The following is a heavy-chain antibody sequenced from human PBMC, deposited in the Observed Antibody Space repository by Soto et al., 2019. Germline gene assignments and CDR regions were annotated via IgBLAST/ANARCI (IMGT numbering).Heavy chain of an antibody. CDR3: AGDVLAARQGDY. Sequence: SETLSLTCAVYGGSLSGYYWSWIRQPPGKGLEWIGEINHSGSTNYNPSLKSRVTISVDTSKNQFSLKLSSVTAADTAVYYCAGDVLAARQGDYWDQGTLVTVSS. CDR2: INHSGST. D-gene: IGHD6-6*01. J-gene: IGHJ4*02. CDR1: GGSLSGYY. V-gene: IGHV4-34*01.